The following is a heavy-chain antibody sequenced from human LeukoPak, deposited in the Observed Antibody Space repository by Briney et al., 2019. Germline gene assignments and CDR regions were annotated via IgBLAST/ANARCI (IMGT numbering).Heavy chain of an antibody. J-gene: IGHJ1*01. CDR2: INHSGST. V-gene: IGHV4-34*01. CDR1: GGSFSGYY. CDR3: ARGSGRITMVRGVIIPGYFQH. D-gene: IGHD3-10*01. Sequence: SETLSLTCAVYGGSFSGYYWSWIRQLPGKGLEWIGEINHSGSTNYNPSLKSRVTISVDTSKNQFSLKLSSVTAADTAVYYCARGSGRITMVRGVIIPGYFQHWGQGTLVTVSS.